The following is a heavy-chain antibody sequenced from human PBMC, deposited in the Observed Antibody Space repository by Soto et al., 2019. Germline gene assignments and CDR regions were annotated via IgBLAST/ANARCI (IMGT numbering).Heavy chain of an antibody. V-gene: IGHV3-64D*06. J-gene: IGHJ3*02. Sequence: PGGSLRLSCSASGFTFSIYAMHLVRQSPGKGLEYVSSISSNGGSTYYADSVKGRFTISRDNYKNTLYLQMSSLRAEDTAVYYCVKAGQYDAFDIWGQGTMITVSS. CDR3: VKAGQYDAFDI. CDR1: GFTFSIYA. D-gene: IGHD2-2*01. CDR2: ISSNGGST.